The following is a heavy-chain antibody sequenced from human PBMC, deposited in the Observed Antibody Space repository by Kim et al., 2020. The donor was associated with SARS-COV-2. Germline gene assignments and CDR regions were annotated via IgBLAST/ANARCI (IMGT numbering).Heavy chain of an antibody. CDR1: GYTFTGYY. V-gene: IGHV1-2*06. D-gene: IGHD3-3*01. Sequence: ASVKVSCKASGYTFTGYYMHWVRQAPGQGLEWMGRINPNSGGTNYAQKFQGRVTMTRDTSISTAYMELSRLRSDDTAVYYCARAGSRLRFLEWLRPAHYYYGMDVWGQGTTVTVSS. CDR3: ARAGSRLRFLEWLRPAHYYYGMDV. J-gene: IGHJ6*02. CDR2: INPNSGGT.